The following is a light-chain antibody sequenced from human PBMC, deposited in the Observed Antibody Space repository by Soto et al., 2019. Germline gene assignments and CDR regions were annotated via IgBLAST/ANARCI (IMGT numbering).Light chain of an antibody. CDR2: AAT. Sequence: DIQVTQSPAALPASVGDRVTITCRARQSISSWLAWYQQKPGKAPKLLIYAATTLQSGVPSRFSGSRSGTVFSLTVSSLQPEDFATYYCQQANSFPLSFGGGTKVDIK. J-gene: IGKJ4*01. V-gene: IGKV1-12*01. CDR1: QSISSW. CDR3: QQANSFPLS.